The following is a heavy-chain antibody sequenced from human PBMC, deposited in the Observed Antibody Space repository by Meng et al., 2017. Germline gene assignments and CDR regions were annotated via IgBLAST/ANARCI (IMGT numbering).Heavy chain of an antibody. Sequence: GESLKISCAASGFTFSSYEMNWVRQAPGKGLERVSYISSSGSTIYYADSVKGRFTISRDNAKNSLYLQMNSLRAEDTAVYYCARVKLRYFDWLLSPDDFWYFDLWGRGTLVTVSS. V-gene: IGHV3-48*03. D-gene: IGHD3-9*01. CDR1: GFTFSSYE. CDR3: ARVKLRYFDWLLSPDDFWYFDL. J-gene: IGHJ2*01. CDR2: ISSSGSTI.